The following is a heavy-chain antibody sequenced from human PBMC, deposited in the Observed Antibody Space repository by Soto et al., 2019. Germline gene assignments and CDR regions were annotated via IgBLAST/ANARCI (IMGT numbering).Heavy chain of an antibody. Sequence: GASVKVSCKASGYTFTDYSLQWVRQAPGQRLEWMGWINPASGKTKYSQKFQGRVTITRDTSASTAYMELSSLTSEDTALYYCARDLWLGESFRYYFDYWAQGTLVTAPQ. CDR1: GYTFTDYS. CDR3: ARDLWLGESFRYYFDY. J-gene: IGHJ4*01. CDR2: INPASGKT. D-gene: IGHD3-10*01. V-gene: IGHV1-3*01.